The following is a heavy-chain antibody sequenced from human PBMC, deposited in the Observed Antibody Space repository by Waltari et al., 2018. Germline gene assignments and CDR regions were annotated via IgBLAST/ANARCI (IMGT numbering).Heavy chain of an antibody. D-gene: IGHD3-3*01. CDR2: MNPNSGNT. CDR3: ARGGGFLEWKRFDP. Sequence: QVQLVQSGAEVKKPGASVKVSCKASGYTFTSYDINWVRKATGQGLDGMGWMNPNSGNTGYAQKFQGRVTMTRNTSISTAYMELSSLRSEDTAVYYCARGGGFLEWKRFDPWGQGTLVTVSS. V-gene: IGHV1-8*02. CDR1: GYTFTSYD. J-gene: IGHJ5*02.